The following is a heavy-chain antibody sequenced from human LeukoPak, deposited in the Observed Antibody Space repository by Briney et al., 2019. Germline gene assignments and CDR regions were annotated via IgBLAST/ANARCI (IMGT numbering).Heavy chain of an antibody. J-gene: IGHJ4*02. CDR2: IYYSGST. V-gene: IGHV4-31*03. CDR3: ARELLYGSGSYALFYFDY. Sequence: SQTLSLTCTVSGGSISSGGYYWSWIRQHPGKGLEWIGYIYYSGSTYYNPSLKSRVTITVDTSRNQFSLKLSSVTAADTAVYYCARELLYGSGSYALFYFDYWGQGTLVTVSS. CDR1: GGSISSGGYY. D-gene: IGHD3-10*01.